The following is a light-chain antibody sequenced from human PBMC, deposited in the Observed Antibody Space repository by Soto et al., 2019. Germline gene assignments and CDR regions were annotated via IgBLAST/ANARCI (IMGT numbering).Light chain of an antibody. CDR2: DVT. CDR3: CSYAGSPLV. CDR1: SSDVGGYNF. V-gene: IGLV2-11*01. J-gene: IGLJ2*01. Sequence: QSVLTQPRSLSGSPGQSVTISCTGTSSDVGGYNFVSWYQQHPGTAPKLMIYDVTKRPSGVPDRFSGSKSGNTASLTISGLQAEDEAEYYCCSYAGSPLVFGGGTKLTVL.